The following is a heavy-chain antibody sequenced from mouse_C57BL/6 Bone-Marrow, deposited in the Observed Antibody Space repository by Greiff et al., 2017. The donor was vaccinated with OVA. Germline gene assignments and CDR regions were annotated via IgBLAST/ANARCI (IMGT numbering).Heavy chain of an antibody. Sequence: QVQLQQSGAELVKPGASVKMSCKASGYTFTSYWITWVKQRPGQGLEWIGDIYPGSGSTNYNEKFKSKATLTVDTSSSTAYMQLSSLTSEYSAVYYCASEDYYLSSFYVWGTGTAVTVSA. V-gene: IGHV1-55*01. CDR3: ASEDYYLSSFYV. J-gene: IGHJ1*03. CDR1: GYTFTSYW. D-gene: IGHD5-5*01. CDR2: IYPGSGST.